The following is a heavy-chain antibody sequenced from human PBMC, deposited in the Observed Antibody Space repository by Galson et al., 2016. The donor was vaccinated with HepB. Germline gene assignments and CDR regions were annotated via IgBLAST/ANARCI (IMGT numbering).Heavy chain of an antibody. D-gene: IGHD2-21*01. CDR2: MNAKSGDT. CDR3: ARGRWGGDCSSPRGAWYFDF. J-gene: IGHJ2*01. V-gene: IGHV1-8*01. CDR1: GYTFTNND. Sequence: SVKVSCKASGYTFTNNDVNWVRQAPGQGLEWMGWMNAKSGDTGYAQNFQDRVTMTRDTSVSTAYLELSSLRSEDTAVYYCARGRWGGDCSSPRGAWYFDFWGRGTLVTVSS.